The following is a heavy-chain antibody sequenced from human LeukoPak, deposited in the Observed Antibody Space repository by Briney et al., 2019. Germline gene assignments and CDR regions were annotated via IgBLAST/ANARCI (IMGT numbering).Heavy chain of an antibody. CDR3: AREGGLFRPLDY. J-gene: IGHJ4*02. CDR1: GVSVTSTNW. CDR2: VHLDGRT. Sequence: ASETLSLTCDVCGVSVTSTNWWTWVRQPPGKGLEWIGEVHLDGRTNYNPSLKSRLTISVDLSENHVSLKLTSVTAADTAVYYCAREGGLFRPLDYSGQGTLVTVSS. V-gene: IGHV4-4*02.